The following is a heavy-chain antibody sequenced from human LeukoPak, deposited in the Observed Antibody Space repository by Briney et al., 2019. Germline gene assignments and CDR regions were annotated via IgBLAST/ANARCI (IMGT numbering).Heavy chain of an antibody. CDR1: GGSFSGYY. V-gene: IGHV4-34*01. D-gene: IGHD2-15*01. Sequence: SETLPLTCAVYGGSFSGYYWSWIRQPPGKGLEWIGEINHSGSTNYNPSLKSRVTISVDTSKNQFSLKLSSVTAADTAVYYCARGGLGGNPFDYWGQGTLVTVSS. CDR2: INHSGST. CDR3: ARGGLGGNPFDY. J-gene: IGHJ4*02.